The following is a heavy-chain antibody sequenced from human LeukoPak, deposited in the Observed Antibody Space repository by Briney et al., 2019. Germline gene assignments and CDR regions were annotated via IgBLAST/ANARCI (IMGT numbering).Heavy chain of an antibody. J-gene: IGHJ4*02. CDR2: VRGSGTDT. CDR3: AKTSRRDSAYDSPFDY. CDR1: GFTFSTYA. Sequence: GGSLRLSCAASGFTFSTYAMTWVRQAPGKGLEWVSAVRGSGTDTYYADSVKGRFTISRDNSKNTLYLQMNSLRAEDTAIYYCAKTSRRDSAYDSPFDYWGQGTLVTVSS. D-gene: IGHD5-12*01. V-gene: IGHV3-23*01.